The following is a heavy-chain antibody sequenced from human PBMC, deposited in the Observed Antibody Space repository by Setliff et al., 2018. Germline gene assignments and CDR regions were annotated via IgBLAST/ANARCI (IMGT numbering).Heavy chain of an antibody. CDR3: ARDRKEVVISPSQAAFDI. D-gene: IGHD3-22*01. Sequence: ASVKVSCKASGYTFTINHLYWVRQAPGQGLECMGWIDPNSGVTHYGQKFQGRVSMTGDTSISTAFMELSGLTSDDTAVYYCARDRKEVVISPSQAAFDIWGQGTMVTVSS. CDR1: GYTFTINH. J-gene: IGHJ3*02. V-gene: IGHV1-2*02. CDR2: IDPNSGVT.